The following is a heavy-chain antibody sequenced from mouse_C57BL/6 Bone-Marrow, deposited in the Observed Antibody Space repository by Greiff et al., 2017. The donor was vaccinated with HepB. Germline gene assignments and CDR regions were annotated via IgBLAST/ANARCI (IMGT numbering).Heavy chain of an antibody. CDR2: ISSGSSTI. Sequence: EVQLQQSGGGLVKPGGSLKLSCAASGFTFSDYGMHWVRQAPEKGLEWVAYISSGSSTIYYADTVKGRFTISRDNAKNTQFLQMTSLRSEDTAMYYCARGTTEYYFDYWGQGTTLTVSS. CDR1: GFTFSDYG. D-gene: IGHD1-1*01. V-gene: IGHV5-17*01. CDR3: ARGTTEYYFDY. J-gene: IGHJ2*01.